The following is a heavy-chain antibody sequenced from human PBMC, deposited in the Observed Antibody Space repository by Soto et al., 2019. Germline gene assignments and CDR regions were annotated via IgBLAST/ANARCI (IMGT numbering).Heavy chain of an antibody. V-gene: IGHV3-23*01. Sequence: EVQLLESGGGLVQPGGSLRLSCAASGFTFSSYAMSWVRQAPGKGLEWVSSISGSGGTTYYADSVKGRFTISRDNSKNTLYLQMNSLRAEATAVYYCAKEKGIITMIVVLTDWGQGTLLTVSS. J-gene: IGHJ4*02. D-gene: IGHD3-22*01. CDR2: ISGSGGTT. CDR3: AKEKGIITMIVVLTD. CDR1: GFTFSSYA.